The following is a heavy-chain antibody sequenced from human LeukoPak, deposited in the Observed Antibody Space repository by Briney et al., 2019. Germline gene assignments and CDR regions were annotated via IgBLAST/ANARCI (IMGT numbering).Heavy chain of an antibody. CDR3: ARDRPTGASRVFVVQ. CDR2: MSSGSRYI. Sequence: RGSLRLSCIPSGFRLSIYAMTWVRPAPGKGREWVSSMSSGSRYIYYAGSVRGRFTISRDKTTNSLYLLMNSLRAEDTAIYYCARDRPTGASRVFVVQWGQGTPVTASS. CDR1: GFRLSIYA. V-gene: IGHV3-21*06. D-gene: IGHD2-15*01. J-gene: IGHJ4*02.